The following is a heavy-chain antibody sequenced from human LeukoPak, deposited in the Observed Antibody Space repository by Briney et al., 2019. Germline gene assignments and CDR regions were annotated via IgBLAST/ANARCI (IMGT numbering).Heavy chain of an antibody. CDR2: IYYSGST. CDR1: GGSISSYY. D-gene: IGHD6-19*01. V-gene: IGHV4-59*01. J-gene: IGHJ3*02. CDR3: ARHSSGWDEAAFDI. Sequence: SETLSLTCTVSGGSISSYYWSWIRQPPGKGPEWIGYIYYSGSTNYNPSLKSRVTISVDTSKKQFSLKLSSVTAADTAVYYCARHSSGWDEAAFDIWGQGTMVTVSS.